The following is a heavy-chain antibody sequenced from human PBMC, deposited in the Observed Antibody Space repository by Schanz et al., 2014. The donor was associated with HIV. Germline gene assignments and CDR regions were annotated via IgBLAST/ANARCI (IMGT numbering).Heavy chain of an antibody. CDR1: GFTFSSYG. J-gene: IGHJ4*02. D-gene: IGHD4-4*01. V-gene: IGHV3-30*18. CDR2: ISYDGSNK. CDR3: AKEAVTTFFDY. Sequence: QVQLVESGGGVVQPGRSLRLSCAASGFTFSSYGMYWVRQAPGKGLEWVAVISYDGSNKYYADSVKGRFTISRDNSKNTLYLQMNSLRAEDTAVYYCAKEAVTTFFDYWGQGTLVTVSS.